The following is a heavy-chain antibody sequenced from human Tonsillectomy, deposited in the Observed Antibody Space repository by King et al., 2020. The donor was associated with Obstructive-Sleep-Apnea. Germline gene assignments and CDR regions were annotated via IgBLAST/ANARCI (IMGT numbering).Heavy chain of an antibody. V-gene: IGHV3-48*01. CDR2: ISSGSDTI. CDR3: ASPRPGAASPGPLH. CDR1: GFTFRSYS. J-gene: IGHJ4*02. Sequence: VQLVESRGGLVQPGGSLRLSCAASGFTFRSYSMNWVRQTPEKGLEWVSYISSGSDTIKYADSVKGRFTISRDNAKNSLYLQMNSLRAEDTAVYYCASPRPGAASPGPLHWGQGTLVTVSS. D-gene: IGHD6-13*01.